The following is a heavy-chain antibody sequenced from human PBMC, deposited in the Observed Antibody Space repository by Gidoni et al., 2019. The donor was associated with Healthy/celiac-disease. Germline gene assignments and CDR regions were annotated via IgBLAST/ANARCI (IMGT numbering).Heavy chain of an antibody. D-gene: IGHD6-13*01. J-gene: IGHJ4*02. CDR1: GGSFSGYY. V-gene: IGHV4-34*01. Sequence: QGQLQQWGAGLLKPAETLSPTGAVYGGSFSGYYWSWIRQPPGKGLEGIGEINHSGSTNYHPSLQSRVTISVDTSKNQFSLELSSVTAAATAVSYCASLARGVYYWGQGTLVTVSS. CDR3: ASLARGVYY. CDR2: INHSGST.